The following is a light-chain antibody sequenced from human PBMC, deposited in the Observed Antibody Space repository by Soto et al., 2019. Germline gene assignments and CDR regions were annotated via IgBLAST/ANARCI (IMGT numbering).Light chain of an antibody. CDR3: QQFSSYPLT. V-gene: IGKV3-20*01. CDR1: QSIRNN. J-gene: IGKJ4*01. CDR2: GAS. Sequence: EIVMTQFPATLSVSPGERATLSCRASQSIRNNLAWYQQKPGQPPRLLIFGASSRATGIPDRFSGGGSGTDFTLTISRLEPEDFAVYYCQQFSSYPLTFGGGTKVDI.